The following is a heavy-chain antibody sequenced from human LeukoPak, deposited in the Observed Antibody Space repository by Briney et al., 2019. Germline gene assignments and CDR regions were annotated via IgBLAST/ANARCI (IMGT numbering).Heavy chain of an antibody. CDR2: IIPIFGTA. V-gene: IGHV1-69*13. D-gene: IGHD2-2*01. Sequence: GASVKVSCKASGYTFTSYYMHWVRQAPGQGLEWMGGIIPIFGTANYAQKFQGRVTITADESTSTAYMELSSLRSEDTAVDYCARDHRYCSSTSCSPGHFQHWGQGTLVTVSS. CDR3: ARDHRYCSSTSCSPGHFQH. CDR1: GYTFTSYY. J-gene: IGHJ1*01.